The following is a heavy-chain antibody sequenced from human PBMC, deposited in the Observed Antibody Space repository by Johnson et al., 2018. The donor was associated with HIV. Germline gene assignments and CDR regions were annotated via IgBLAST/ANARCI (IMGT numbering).Heavy chain of an antibody. D-gene: IGHD6-19*01. CDR2: ISGSGGST. Sequence: VQLVESGGGVVQPGRSLRLSCGASGFTFSSYSMNWVRQAPGKGLEWVSAISGSGGSTYYADSVKGRSTISRDNSKNTLYLQMNSLRAEDTAVYYCANGGKYSSGWYESAFDILGQGTMVTVSS. CDR1: GFTFSSYS. V-gene: IGHV3-23*04. CDR3: ANGGKYSSGWYESAFDI. J-gene: IGHJ3*02.